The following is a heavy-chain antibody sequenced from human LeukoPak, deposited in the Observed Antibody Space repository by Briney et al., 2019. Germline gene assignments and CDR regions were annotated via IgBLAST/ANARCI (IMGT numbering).Heavy chain of an antibody. CDR1: GGSISSGSYY. CDR3: ARHFRVLYYYGSGPHPIDY. CDR2: IYTSGST. D-gene: IGHD3-10*01. Sequence: SETLSLTCTVSGGSISSGSYYWSWIRQPAGKGLEWIGRIYTSGSTNYNPSLKSRVTISVDTSKNQFSLKLSSVTAADTAVYYCARHFRVLYYYGSGPHPIDYWGQGTLVTVSS. V-gene: IGHV4-61*02. J-gene: IGHJ4*02.